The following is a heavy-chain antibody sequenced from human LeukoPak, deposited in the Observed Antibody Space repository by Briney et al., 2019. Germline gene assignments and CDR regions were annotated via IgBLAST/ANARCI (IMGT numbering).Heavy chain of an antibody. CDR1: GFTFSSYA. J-gene: IGHJ4*02. V-gene: IGHV3-23*01. D-gene: IGHD6-19*01. Sequence: GGSLRLSCAASGFTFSSYAMSWVRQAPGKGLEWVSAISGSGGSTYYADSVKGRFTISRDNSKNTLYLQMNSLRAEDTAVYYCAKDERILYSSGWYDYWGQGTLVTVSS. CDR2: ISGSGGST. CDR3: AKDERILYSSGWYDY.